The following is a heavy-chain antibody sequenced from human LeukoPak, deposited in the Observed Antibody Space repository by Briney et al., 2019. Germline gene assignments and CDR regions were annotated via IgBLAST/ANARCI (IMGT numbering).Heavy chain of an antibody. J-gene: IGHJ4*02. CDR2: INHSGST. V-gene: IGHV4-34*01. Sequence: SETLSLTCAVYGGSFSGYYWSWIRQPPGKGLEWIGEINHSGSTNYNPSLKSRVTISVDTSKNQFSLKLTSVTAADTAVYYCASNTGTVFDYWGQGALVTVSS. CDR3: ASNTGTVFDY. CDR1: GGSFSGYY. D-gene: IGHD7-27*01.